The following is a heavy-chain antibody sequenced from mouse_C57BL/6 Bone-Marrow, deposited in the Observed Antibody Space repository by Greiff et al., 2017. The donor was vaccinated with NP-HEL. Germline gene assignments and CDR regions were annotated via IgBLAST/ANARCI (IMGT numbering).Heavy chain of an antibody. CDR2: IWWDDDK. V-gene: IGHV8-8*01. J-gene: IGHJ3*01. CDR3: ARIYHEYGFAY. CDR1: GFSLSTFGMG. Sequence: QVTLKESGPGLLQPSQTLSLPCSFSGFSLSTFGMGVGGLRQPSGMGLEWLAPIWWDDDKYYNPALKRRLTISKDTSKNQVFLKIANVDTADNATYNCARIYHEYGFAYGGQGTVVTVSA. D-gene: IGHD5-1*01.